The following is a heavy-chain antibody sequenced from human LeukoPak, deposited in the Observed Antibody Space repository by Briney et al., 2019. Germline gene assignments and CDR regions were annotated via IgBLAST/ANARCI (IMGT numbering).Heavy chain of an antibody. D-gene: IGHD2-15*01. V-gene: IGHV3-48*03. Sequence: HPGGSLRLSCAASGFTFSSYEMNWVRQAPGKGLEWVSYISSSGTTIYYADSVKGRFTISRDNAKNSLYLQMNSLRAEDTAVYYCARVGVVVAATGNLWFDPWGQGTLVTVSS. CDR2: ISSSGTTI. CDR1: GFTFSSYE. CDR3: ARVGVVVAATGNLWFDP. J-gene: IGHJ5*02.